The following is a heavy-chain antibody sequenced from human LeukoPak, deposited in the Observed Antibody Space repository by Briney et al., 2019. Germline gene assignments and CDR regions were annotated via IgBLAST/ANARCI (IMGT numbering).Heavy chain of an antibody. CDR1: GGSISSYY. D-gene: IGHD5-12*01. V-gene: IGHV4-4*07. CDR3: ARDASGATISPYYYYYMDV. Sequence: SETLSLTCTVSGGSISSYYWSWIRQPAGKGLEWIGRIYTSGSTNYNPSLKSRVTISVDTSKNQFSLKLSSVTAADTAVYYCARDASGATISPYYYYYMDVWGKGTTATVSS. CDR2: IYTSGST. J-gene: IGHJ6*03.